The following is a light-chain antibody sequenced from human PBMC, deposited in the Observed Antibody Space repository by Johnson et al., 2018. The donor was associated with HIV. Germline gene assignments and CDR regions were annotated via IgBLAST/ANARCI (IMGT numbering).Light chain of an antibody. Sequence: QSVLTQPPSVSAAPGQKVTISCSGSSSNIGNNYVSWYQQLPGTAPKLLIYDNNKRPSGIPDRFSGSKSGTSATLGITGLQTGDEADYYCGTWDSSLSAYVSGTGTKVTVV. CDR1: SSNIGNNY. CDR3: GTWDSSLSAYV. V-gene: IGLV1-51*01. J-gene: IGLJ1*01. CDR2: DNN.